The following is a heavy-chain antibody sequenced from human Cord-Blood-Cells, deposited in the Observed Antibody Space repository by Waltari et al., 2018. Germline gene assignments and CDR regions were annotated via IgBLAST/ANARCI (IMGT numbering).Heavy chain of an antibody. CDR3: ARRGDCGGDCYHFDY. V-gene: IGHV4-34*01. J-gene: IGHJ4*02. CDR2: INHSGST. Sequence: QVQLQQWGAGLLKPSETLSLTCAGYGGSFSGYYWTWIRQPPGKGLEWIGEINHSGSTNYNPSLKSRVTISVDTSKNQFSLKLSSVTAADTAVYYCARRGDCGGDCYHFDYWGQGTLVTVSS. CDR1: GGSFSGYY. D-gene: IGHD2-21*02.